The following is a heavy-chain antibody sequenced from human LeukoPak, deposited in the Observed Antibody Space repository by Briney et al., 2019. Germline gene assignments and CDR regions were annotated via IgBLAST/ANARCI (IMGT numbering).Heavy chain of an antibody. D-gene: IGHD3-22*01. Sequence: ETLSLTCAVYGGSFSGYYWSWVRQAPGKGLEWVSVIYSGGSTYYADSVKGRFTISRDNSKNTLYLQMNSLRAEDTAVYYCARDFAVITEGSGYWGQGTLVTVSS. CDR2: IYSGGST. CDR3: ARDFAVITEGSGY. V-gene: IGHV3-66*01. CDR1: GGSFSGYY. J-gene: IGHJ4*02.